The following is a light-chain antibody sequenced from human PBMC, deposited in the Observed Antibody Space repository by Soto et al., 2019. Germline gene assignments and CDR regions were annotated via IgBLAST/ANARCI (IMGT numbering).Light chain of an antibody. CDR1: QSISNW. CDR2: DAS. Sequence: DIQMTQSPSTLSASVGDRVTITCRASQSISNWLAWYQQKPGKAPELLIYDASSLQSGVPSRFSGSGSGTEFTLTISSRQPDDFATYYCHHYNSYSPYAFGQGTKLEIK. V-gene: IGKV1-5*01. J-gene: IGKJ2*01. CDR3: HHYNSYSPYA.